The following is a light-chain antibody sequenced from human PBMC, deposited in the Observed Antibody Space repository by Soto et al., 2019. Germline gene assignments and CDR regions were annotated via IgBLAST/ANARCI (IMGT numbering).Light chain of an antibody. Sequence: DIQMTQSPSTLPASVGDRVTITCRASQSISSWLAWYQQKPGKAPKLLIYEASTLESGVLSNFSGSGSGTEFSLTISRLQPEDFATYYCQQYNAYPWTFGQGTKVDVK. J-gene: IGKJ1*01. CDR3: QQYNAYPWT. CDR2: EAS. CDR1: QSISSW. V-gene: IGKV1-5*03.